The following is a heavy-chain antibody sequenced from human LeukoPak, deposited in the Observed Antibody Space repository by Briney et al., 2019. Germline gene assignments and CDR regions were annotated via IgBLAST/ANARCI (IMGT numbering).Heavy chain of an antibody. Sequence: ASVKVSCKASGYTFTNYGLNWVRQAPGQGLEWMGWISAYNNNTNYAQNFQGRVTMTTDTSANTAYMELRSLRSDDTAVYYCARGFPSGKQWLNNWGQGTLVTVSS. CDR2: ISAYNNNT. D-gene: IGHD6-19*01. J-gene: IGHJ4*02. CDR3: ARGFPSGKQWLNN. V-gene: IGHV1-18*01. CDR1: GYTFTNYG.